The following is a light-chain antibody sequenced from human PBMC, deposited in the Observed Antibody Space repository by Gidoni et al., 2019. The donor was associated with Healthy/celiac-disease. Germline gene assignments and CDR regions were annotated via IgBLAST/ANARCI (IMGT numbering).Light chain of an antibody. CDR1: SSDVGGYNY. J-gene: IGLJ2*01. V-gene: IGLV2-14*01. CDR3: SSYTSSSTV. CDR2: EVS. Sequence: QSALTQPAAGSGAAGQSITIPCTGTSSDVGGYNYVSWYQQHPGKAPNLMIYEVSNRPSGVSNRFSGSQSGNTASMTISGLQAEDEADYYCSSYTSSSTVFGGGTKLPVL.